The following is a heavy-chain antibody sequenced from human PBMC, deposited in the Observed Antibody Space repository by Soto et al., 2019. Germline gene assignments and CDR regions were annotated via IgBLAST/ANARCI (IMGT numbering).Heavy chain of an antibody. CDR1: GFTFSSYS. D-gene: IGHD6-6*01. Sequence: GGSLRLSCAASGFTFSSYSMNWVRQAPGKGLEWASSISSSSSYIYYADSVKGRFTISRDNAKNSLYLQMNSLRAEDTAVYYCARDRRMEYSSSSYYYYYGMDVWGQGTTVTVSS. V-gene: IGHV3-21*01. CDR2: ISSSSSYI. CDR3: ARDRRMEYSSSSYYYYYGMDV. J-gene: IGHJ6*02.